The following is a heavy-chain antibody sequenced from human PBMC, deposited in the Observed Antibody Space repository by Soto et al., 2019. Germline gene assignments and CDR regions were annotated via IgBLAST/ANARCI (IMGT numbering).Heavy chain of an antibody. Sequence: SETLSLTCTVSGGSISSSSYYWGWIRQPPGKGLEWIGSIYYSGSTYYNPSLKSRVTISVDTSKNQFSLKLSSVTAADTAVYYCASTKDYYDSSGYYTSIDYWGQGTLVTVSS. D-gene: IGHD3-22*01. CDR2: IYYSGST. V-gene: IGHV4-39*01. J-gene: IGHJ4*02. CDR3: ASTKDYYDSSGYYTSIDY. CDR1: GGSISSSSYY.